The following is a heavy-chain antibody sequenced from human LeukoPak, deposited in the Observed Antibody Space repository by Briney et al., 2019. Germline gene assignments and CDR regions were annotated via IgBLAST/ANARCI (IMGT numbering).Heavy chain of an antibody. Sequence: QPGESLRLSCAASGFTFSRYWIHWVRQPPGKGLGWVSRINPDGSTTTYADSVKGRFTISRDNAKNTVYLQMNSLRAEDTAVYYCARVLSGSWDWFDPWGQGTLVTVSS. V-gene: IGHV3-74*01. J-gene: IGHJ5*02. CDR2: INPDGSTT. D-gene: IGHD3-22*01. CDR3: ARVLSGSWDWFDP. CDR1: GFTFSRYW.